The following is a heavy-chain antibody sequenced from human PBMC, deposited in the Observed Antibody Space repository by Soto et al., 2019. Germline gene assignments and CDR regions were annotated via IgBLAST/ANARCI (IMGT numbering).Heavy chain of an antibody. CDR3: ARDTVVVPAATGGAFDI. Sequence: EASVKVSCKAPGGTFSSYTISWVRQAPGQGLEWMGRIIPILGIANYAQKFQGRVTITADKSTSTAYMELSSLRSEDTAVYYCARDTVVVPAATGGAFDIWGQGTMVTVSS. CDR1: GGTFSSYT. J-gene: IGHJ3*02. D-gene: IGHD2-2*01. V-gene: IGHV1-69*04. CDR2: IIPILGIA.